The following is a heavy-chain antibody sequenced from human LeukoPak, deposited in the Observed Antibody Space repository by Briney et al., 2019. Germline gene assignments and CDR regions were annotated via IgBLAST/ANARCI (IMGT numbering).Heavy chain of an antibody. CDR2: ISSSSSTI. Sequence: GGSLRLSCAASGFTFSSYSMNWVRQAPGKGLEWMSYISSSSSTIYYADTVKGRFTITRNNAKNSPYMQMNSLRAEDTAVYYCARDGGGRVLWFGEVYDGLDIWGQGTMVTVSS. V-gene: IGHV3-48*01. CDR3: ARDGGGRVLWFGEVYDGLDI. J-gene: IGHJ3*02. CDR1: GFTFSSYS. D-gene: IGHD3-10*01.